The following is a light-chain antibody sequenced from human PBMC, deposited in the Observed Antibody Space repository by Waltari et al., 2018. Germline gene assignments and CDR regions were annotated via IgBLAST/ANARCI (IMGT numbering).Light chain of an antibody. V-gene: IGLV2-14*03. CDR2: DVN. J-gene: IGLJ2*01. CDR1: SSDVGRHDS. CDR3: SSQSIDDVLI. Sequence: QSALTQPASVSGSPGQSITISCTGSSSDVGRHDSVSWYQDHPGQAPKVIIFDVNNRPPGVSVRFSASKSGNTASLTISGLQAEDEATYYCSSQSIDDVLIVGGGTKLTVL.